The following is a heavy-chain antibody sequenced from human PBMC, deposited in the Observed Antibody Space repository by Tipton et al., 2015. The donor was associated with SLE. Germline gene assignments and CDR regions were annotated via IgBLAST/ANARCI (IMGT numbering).Heavy chain of an antibody. CDR2: IYYSGST. V-gene: IGHV4-30-4*08. CDR3: AREGPIAAAADY. Sequence: TLSLTCTVSGGSISSGDYYWSWIRQPPGKGLEWIGYIYYSGSTYYNPSLKSRVTISVDTSKNQFSLKLSSVTAADTAVYYCAREGPIAAAADYWGQGTLVTVSS. J-gene: IGHJ4*02. D-gene: IGHD6-13*01. CDR1: GGSISSGDYY.